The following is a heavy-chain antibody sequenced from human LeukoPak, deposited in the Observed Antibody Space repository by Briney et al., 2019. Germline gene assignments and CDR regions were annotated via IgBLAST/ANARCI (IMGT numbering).Heavy chain of an antibody. D-gene: IGHD3-22*01. CDR1: GYTFTSYD. CDR3: ARDRELQYYYDSSGYSRFDY. J-gene: IGHJ4*02. Sequence: GASVKVSCKASGYTFTSYDFNWLRQATGQGPEWMGWMNPNSGATGYAQKFQGRVTMTRSASINTAYMELTNLRSEDTAVYYCARDRELQYYYDSSGYSRFDYWGQGTLVTVSS. V-gene: IGHV1-8*01. CDR2: MNPNSGAT.